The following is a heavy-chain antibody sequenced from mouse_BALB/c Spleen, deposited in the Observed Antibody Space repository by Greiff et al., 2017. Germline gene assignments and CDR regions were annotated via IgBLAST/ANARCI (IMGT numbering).Heavy chain of an antibody. CDR1: GFTFSDYY. V-gene: IGHV5-4*02. D-gene: IGHD2-14*01. J-gene: IGHJ3*01. CDR3: ARDIYRSWFAY. Sequence: EVKVVESGGGLVKPGGSLKLSCAASGFTFSDYYMYWVRQTPEKRLEWVATISDGGSYTYYPDSVKGRFTISRDNAKNNLYLQMSSLKSEDTAMYYCARDIYRSWFAYWGQGTLVTVSA. CDR2: ISDGGSYT.